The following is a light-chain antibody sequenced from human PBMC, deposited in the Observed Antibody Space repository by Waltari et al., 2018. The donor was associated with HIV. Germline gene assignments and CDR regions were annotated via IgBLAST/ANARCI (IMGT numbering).Light chain of an antibody. CDR2: DND. Sequence: QSVLTQPPSVSAAPGQKVAISCSVSSSNIGTDYVSWYQHVPGSAPELLIYDNDKRPSGTPDRFCGSKSGTSATLDITGLQTGDGADYYCGTWDRSLGGGVFGGGTKLTVL. J-gene: IGLJ3*02. CDR1: SSNIGTDY. CDR3: GTWDRSLGGGV. V-gene: IGLV1-51*01.